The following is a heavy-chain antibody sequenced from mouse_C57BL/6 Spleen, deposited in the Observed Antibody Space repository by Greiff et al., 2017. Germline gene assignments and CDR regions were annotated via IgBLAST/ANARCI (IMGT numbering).Heavy chain of an antibody. J-gene: IGHJ3*01. CDR2: IDPSDSYT. D-gene: IGHD3-2*02. Sequence: QVQLQQPGAELVMPGASVKLSCKASGYTFTSYWMHWVKQRPGQGLEWIGEIDPSDSYTNYNQKFKGKSTLTVDKSSSTAYMQLSSLTSEDSAVYYGARRGDSSGYGWFAYWGQGTLVTVSA. CDR1: GYTFTSYW. CDR3: ARRGDSSGYGWFAY. V-gene: IGHV1-69*01.